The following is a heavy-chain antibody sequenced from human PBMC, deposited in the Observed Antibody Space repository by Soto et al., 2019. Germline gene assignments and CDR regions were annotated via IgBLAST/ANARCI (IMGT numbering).Heavy chain of an antibody. V-gene: IGHV1-18*01. J-gene: IGHJ4*02. CDR1: GYTFTSYG. CDR2: ISAYNGNT. D-gene: IGHD3-22*01. CDR3: ARVSYYYDSSGYYPN. Sequence: EASVKVSCKASGYTFTSYGISWVRQAPGQGLEWMGWISAYNGNTNYAQKLQGRVTMTTDTSTSTAYMELRSLRSDDTAVYYCARVSYYYDSSGYYPNWGQGTLVTVSS.